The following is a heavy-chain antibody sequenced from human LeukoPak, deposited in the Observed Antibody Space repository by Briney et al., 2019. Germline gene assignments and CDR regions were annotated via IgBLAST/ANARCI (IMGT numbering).Heavy chain of an antibody. CDR1: GFTFSSYA. Sequence: GGSLRLSCAASGFTFSSYAMHWVRQAPGKGLEWVAVISYDGSNKYYADSVKGRFTISRDNSKNTLYLQMSSLRAEDTAVYYCARDGHSGYFDYWGQGTLVTVSS. D-gene: IGHD3-22*01. CDR2: ISYDGSNK. CDR3: ARDGHSGYFDY. J-gene: IGHJ4*02. V-gene: IGHV3-30*04.